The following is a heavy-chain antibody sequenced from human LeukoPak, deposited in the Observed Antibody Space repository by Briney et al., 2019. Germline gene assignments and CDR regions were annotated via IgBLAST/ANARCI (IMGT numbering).Heavy chain of an antibody. CDR3: AKDFADSYHGMDV. J-gene: IGHJ6*02. D-gene: IGHD3-3*01. Sequence: GVSLRLSCAASGFTFSTYAMNWVRQAPGKGLEWVSALSGGGGATYYADSVTGRFTISRDNSKNTLLLQMNSLRAEDTAVYYCAKDFADSYHGMDVWGQGTTVIVSS. V-gene: IGHV3-23*01. CDR2: LSGGGGAT. CDR1: GFTFSTYA.